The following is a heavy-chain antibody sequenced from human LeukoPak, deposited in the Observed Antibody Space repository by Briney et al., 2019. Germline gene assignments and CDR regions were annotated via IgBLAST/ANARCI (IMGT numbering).Heavy chain of an antibody. J-gene: IGHJ4*02. CDR1: GGSISSGGYY. CDR2: INYSGST. D-gene: IGHD4-17*01. Sequence: PSETLSLTCTVSGGSISSGGYYWSWIRQPPGKGLEWIGEINYSGSTNYNPSLKSRVTISVDTSKNQFSLKLSSVTAADTAVYYCARGVRLRWPLGYWGQGTLVTVSS. CDR3: ARGVRLRWPLGY. V-gene: IGHV4-39*07.